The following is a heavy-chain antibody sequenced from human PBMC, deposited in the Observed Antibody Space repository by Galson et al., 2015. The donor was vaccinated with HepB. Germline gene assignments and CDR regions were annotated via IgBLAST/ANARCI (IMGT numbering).Heavy chain of an antibody. CDR3: ARRDSSGSDFDY. J-gene: IGHJ4*02. CDR1: GGSISSSSYY. CDR2: IYYSGST. D-gene: IGHD3-22*01. Sequence: SETLSLTCTVSGGSISSSSYYWGWIRQPPGKGLEWIGSIYYSGSTYYNPSLKSRVTISVDTSKNQFSLKLSSVTAADTAVYYCARRDSSGSDFDYWGQGTLVTVSS. V-gene: IGHV4-39*01.